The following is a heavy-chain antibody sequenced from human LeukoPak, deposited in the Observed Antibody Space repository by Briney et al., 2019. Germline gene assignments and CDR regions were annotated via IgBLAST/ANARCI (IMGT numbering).Heavy chain of an antibody. J-gene: IGHJ4*02. D-gene: IGHD6-13*01. CDR2: TYYSGST. CDR1: GGSISSSSFY. V-gene: IGHV4-39*01. Sequence: SETLSLTCTVSGGSISSSSFYWGWIRQPPGKGLEWVGSTYYSGSTDYNPSLQSRVTISVDTSKNQFSLKVTSATAADTAVYYCARQSGPYSSRWFDYWGQGILVIVSS. CDR3: ARQSGPYSSRWFDY.